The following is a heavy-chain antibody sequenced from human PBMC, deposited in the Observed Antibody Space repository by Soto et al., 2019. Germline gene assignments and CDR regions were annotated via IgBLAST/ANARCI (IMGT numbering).Heavy chain of an antibody. CDR1: GYTFTSYA. CDR2: INAGNGNT. V-gene: IGHV1-3*01. CDR3: ARERSGYFPGS. Sequence: ASVKVSFKASGYTFTSYAMHWVRQAPGQRLEWMGWINAGNGNTKYAQKFQGRVTMTRNTSISTAYMELSSLRSEDTAVYYCARERSGYFPGSWGQGTLVTVSS. D-gene: IGHD5-12*01. J-gene: IGHJ4*02.